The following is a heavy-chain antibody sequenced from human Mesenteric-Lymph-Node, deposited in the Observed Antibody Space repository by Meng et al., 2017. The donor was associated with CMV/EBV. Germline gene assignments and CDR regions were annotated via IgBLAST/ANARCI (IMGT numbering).Heavy chain of an antibody. Sequence: WGAGPLTHSATRSLTCAVYGGSLSGYYWSWIRQPPGKGLEWIGEITPSGSPPTHPSLPSRVPISVDPSKTQFSLKLSSVTAADTAVYYCARHQRWLKSEGGFNYWGQGTLVTVSS. CDR2: ITPSGSP. CDR3: ARHQRWLKSEGGFNY. D-gene: IGHD4-23*01. V-gene: IGHV4-34*01. CDR1: GGSLSGYY. J-gene: IGHJ4*02.